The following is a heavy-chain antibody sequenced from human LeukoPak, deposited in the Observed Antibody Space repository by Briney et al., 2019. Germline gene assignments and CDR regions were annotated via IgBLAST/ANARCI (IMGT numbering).Heavy chain of an antibody. CDR2: ISYDGSNK. Sequence: GGSLRLSCAASGFTFSSYAMHWVRRAPGKGLEWVAVISYDGSNKYYADSVKGRFTISRDNSKNTLYLQMNSLRAEDTAVYYCARVPDLRWPYYFDYWGQGTLVTVSS. CDR3: ARVPDLRWPYYFDY. D-gene: IGHD4-23*01. CDR1: GFTFSSYA. J-gene: IGHJ4*02. V-gene: IGHV3-30*14.